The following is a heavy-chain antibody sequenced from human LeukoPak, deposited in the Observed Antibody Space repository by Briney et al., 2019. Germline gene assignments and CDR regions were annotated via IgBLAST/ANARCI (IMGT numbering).Heavy chain of an antibody. Sequence: ASVKVSCKASGGTFSSYASSWVRQAPGQGLEWMGGIIPIFGTANYAQKFQGRVTITADESTSTAYMELSSLRSEDTAVYYCARVGVVVPQLVYFDYWGQGTLVTVSS. CDR2: IIPIFGTA. CDR3: ARVGVVVPQLVYFDY. V-gene: IGHV1-69*01. D-gene: IGHD2-2*01. CDR1: GGTFSSYA. J-gene: IGHJ4*02.